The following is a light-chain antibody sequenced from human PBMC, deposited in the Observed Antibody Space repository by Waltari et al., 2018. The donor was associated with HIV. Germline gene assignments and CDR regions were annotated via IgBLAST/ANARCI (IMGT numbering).Light chain of an antibody. J-gene: IGLJ2*01. Sequence: QSALTQPASVSGSPGQSITNSCTGTSSDVGGYNYVSWYQQHPGKAPKLMIYEVTNRPSGVSNRFSGSKSGNTASLTISGLQVEDEADYYCSSYTSSSLEIFGGGTKLTVL. CDR3: SSYTSSSLEI. V-gene: IGLV2-14*03. CDR1: SSDVGGYNY. CDR2: EVT.